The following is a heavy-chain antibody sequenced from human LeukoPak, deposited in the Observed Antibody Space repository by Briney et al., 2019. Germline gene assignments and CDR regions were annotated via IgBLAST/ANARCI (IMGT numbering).Heavy chain of an antibody. V-gene: IGHV4-39*01. CDR2: IYYSGST. D-gene: IGHD3-3*01. Sequence: PSETLSLTCTVSGGSISNSSYYWGWIRQPPGKGLEWIGSIYYSGSTYYNPSLKSRVTISVDTSKNQFSLKLSSVTAADTAVYYCARQLVDFWAPRYFDYWGQGTLVTVSS. CDR1: GGSISNSSYY. J-gene: IGHJ4*02. CDR3: ARQLVDFWAPRYFDY.